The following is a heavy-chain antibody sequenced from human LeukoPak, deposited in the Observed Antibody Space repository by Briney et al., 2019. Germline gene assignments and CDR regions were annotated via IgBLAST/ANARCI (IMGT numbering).Heavy chain of an antibody. CDR3: ASPKSNWNFFSGDY. J-gene: IGHJ4*02. Sequence: GGSLRLSCAASGFTFSDDYMSSIRDAPGEGLWRGSYISSSGSSIYYADSVKRRFTISRDNAKNSLYLQMSSLRAEDTAVYYCASPKSNWNFFSGDYWGQGTLVTVSS. CDR2: ISSSGSSI. V-gene: IGHV3-11*01. D-gene: IGHD1-7*01. CDR1: GFTFSDDY.